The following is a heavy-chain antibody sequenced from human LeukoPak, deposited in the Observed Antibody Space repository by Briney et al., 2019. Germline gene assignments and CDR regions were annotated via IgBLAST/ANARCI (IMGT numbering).Heavy chain of an antibody. CDR1: GFTFSSYV. Sequence: GGSLRLSCAASGFTFSSYVMSWVRQAPGKGLEWVSSISGSGNRTYYADSVKGRFTISRDNSKNTLFLQMNSLRAEDTAVYYCAKYGGEMASTWYYYYYGMDVWGQGTTVTVSS. D-gene: IGHD5-24*01. CDR3: AKYGGEMASTWYYYYYGMDV. CDR2: ISGSGNRT. V-gene: IGHV3-23*01. J-gene: IGHJ6*02.